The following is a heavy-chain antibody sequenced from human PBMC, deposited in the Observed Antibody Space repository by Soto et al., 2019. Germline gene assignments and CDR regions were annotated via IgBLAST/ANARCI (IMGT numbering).Heavy chain of an antibody. CDR1: GYSFTSYA. CDR3: ARGVENIVVVLDVFGYYGMDV. CDR2: INAGNGNT. J-gene: IGHJ6*02. D-gene: IGHD2-2*01. V-gene: IGHV1-3*01. Sequence: ASVKVSCKASGYSFTSYAIYWVRQAPGQRLEWMGWINAGNGNTKYSQKLQGRATFTGDTSASTAHMELSSLRSEDTAVYFCARGVENIVVVLDVFGYYGMDVWGQGTTVTVSS.